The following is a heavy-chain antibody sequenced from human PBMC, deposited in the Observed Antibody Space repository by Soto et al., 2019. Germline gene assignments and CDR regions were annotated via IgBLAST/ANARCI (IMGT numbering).Heavy chain of an antibody. D-gene: IGHD5-12*01. V-gene: IGHV3-33*01. CDR3: ARGEAWTDEAFAI. CDR2: IWKDENNK. Sequence: QVQLVESGGGVVQPGESLRLSCAASGFGVSNYGMHWVRQAPGKGLEWVAVIWKDENNKYYRDSVKGRFTISRDNSKNTVELQMSSLRGEDTAVYYSARGEAWTDEAFAIWGQGTMVTVPS. CDR1: GFGVSNYG. J-gene: IGHJ3*02.